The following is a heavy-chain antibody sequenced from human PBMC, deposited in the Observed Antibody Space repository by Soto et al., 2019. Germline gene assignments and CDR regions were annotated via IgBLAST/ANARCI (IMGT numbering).Heavy chain of an antibody. V-gene: IGHV1-18*01. D-gene: IGHD3-3*01. CDR1: GYTFTSYG. CDR3: ARDGLATILGVVIRDNWFYP. CDR2: ISAYNGNT. J-gene: IGHJ5*02. Sequence: ASVKVSCKASGYTFTSYGISWVRQAPGQGLEWMGWISAYNGNTNYAQKLQGRVTMTTDTSTSTAYMELRSLRSDDTAVYYCARDGLATILGVVIRDNWFYPWGQGTLVTVSS.